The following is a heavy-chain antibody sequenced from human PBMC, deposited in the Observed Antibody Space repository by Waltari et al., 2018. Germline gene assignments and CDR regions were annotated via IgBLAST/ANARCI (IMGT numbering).Heavy chain of an antibody. CDR2: ISWNSGSI. J-gene: IGHJ4*02. D-gene: IGHD1-26*01. CDR3: AKGGGSYIGDGFDY. CDR1: GFTFDDYA. Sequence: EVQLVESGGGLVQPGRSLRLSCAASGFTFDDYAMHWVRQAPGKGLEWVSGISWNSGSIGYADSVKGRFTISRDNAKNSLYLQMNSLRAEDMALYYCAKGGGSYIGDGFDYWGQGTLVTVSS. V-gene: IGHV3-9*03.